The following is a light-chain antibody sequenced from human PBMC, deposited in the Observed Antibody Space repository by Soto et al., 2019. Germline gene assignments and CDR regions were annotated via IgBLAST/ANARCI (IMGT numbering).Light chain of an antibody. CDR2: TNN. CDR3: AAWDDSLNSVI. V-gene: IGLV1-47*01. CDR1: SSDVGGYNY. J-gene: IGLJ2*01. Sequence: QSALTQPASVSGSPGQTITISCTGTSSDVGGYNYVYWYQHLPGTAPKLLIYTNNQRPSGVPDRFSASKSGTSATLAISGLRSEDEADYYCAAWDDSLNSVIFGGGTQLTVL.